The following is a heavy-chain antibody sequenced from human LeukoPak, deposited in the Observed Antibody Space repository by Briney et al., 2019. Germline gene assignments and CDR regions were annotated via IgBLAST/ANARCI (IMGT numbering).Heavy chain of an antibody. D-gene: IGHD4-17*01. J-gene: IGHJ6*03. CDR1: GYTFTGYY. CDR2: INPNSGGT. CDR3: ARDLEGAVTINYYYYYMDA. V-gene: IGHV1-2*02. Sequence: ASVKVSCKASGYTFTGYYMHWVRQAPGQGLEWMGWINPNSGGTNYAQKFQGRVTMTRDTSISTAYMELSRLRSDDTAVYYCARDLEGAVTINYYYYYMDAWGKGTTVTVSS.